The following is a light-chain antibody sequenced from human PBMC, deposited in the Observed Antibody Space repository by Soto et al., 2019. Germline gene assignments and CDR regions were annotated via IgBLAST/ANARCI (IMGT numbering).Light chain of an antibody. CDR3: KQYGSSMIT. CDR2: GAS. V-gene: IGKV3-20*01. Sequence: EIVLTQSPGTLSLSPGERATLSCRASQSVSSSYLAWYQQKPGQAPRLLIYGASSRATGIPDRFSGSGSGTDFTLTISRLELKDFNVDYGKQYGSSMITFGGRTKVVIK. CDR1: QSVSSSY. J-gene: IGKJ4*01.